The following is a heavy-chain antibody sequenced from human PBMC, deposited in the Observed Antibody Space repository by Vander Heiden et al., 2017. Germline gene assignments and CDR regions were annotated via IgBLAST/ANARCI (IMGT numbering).Heavy chain of an antibody. Sequence: QLHLQESGPGLVNPSETLSLPCTVSGGSIISSSYYWGWVRQPPGKGLEWIGSTYHIGTPYHNPSLKSRLTMSVDTSRSQFSLKLRSVTAADTAVYYCARPRHDYGGDIDYWGQGILVTVSS. D-gene: IGHD4-17*01. CDR1: GGSIISSSYY. CDR2: TYHIGTP. V-gene: IGHV4-39*01. J-gene: IGHJ4*02. CDR3: ARPRHDYGGDIDY.